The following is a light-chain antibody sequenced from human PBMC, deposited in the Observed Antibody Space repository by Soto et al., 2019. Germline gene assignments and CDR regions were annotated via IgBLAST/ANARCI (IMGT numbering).Light chain of an antibody. CDR1: SSNIGSQY. CDR3: AAWDDRLSGLV. CDR2: RNN. J-gene: IGLJ2*01. Sequence: QSVLTQPPSASGTPGQRVTISCSGSSSNIGSQYVYWYHQLPGTAPKLVIYRNNQRPSGVPDRISGSKSGTSASLAISGLRSEDEDDYYCAAWDDRLSGLVVGRGTKLTVL. V-gene: IGLV1-47*01.